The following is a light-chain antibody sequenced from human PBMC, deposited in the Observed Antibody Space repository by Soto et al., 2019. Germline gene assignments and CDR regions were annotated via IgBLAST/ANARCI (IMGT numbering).Light chain of an antibody. CDR1: SGSVSTSYY. CDR2: NTN. V-gene: IGLV8-61*01. CDR3: VLYMGSGIWV. Sequence: QAVVTQEPSFSVSPGGTVTLTCGLSSGSVSTSYYPSWYQQTPGQAPRTLIYNTNIRSSGVPDRFSGSILGNKAALTITGAQADDESDYYCVLYMGSGIWVVGGGTQLTVL. J-gene: IGLJ3*02.